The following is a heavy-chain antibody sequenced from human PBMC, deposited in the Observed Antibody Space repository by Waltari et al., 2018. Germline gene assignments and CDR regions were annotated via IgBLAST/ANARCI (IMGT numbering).Heavy chain of an antibody. Sequence: QVQLVESGGGLVKPGGSLRLSCTASGFSFSDYYINWIRPAPGRGLEWLSYMNGVGSAIHYADSVRGRFTISRDNAENSLYLQMNSLRADDTAVYYCARAREHSSNFWNGYSYYFDQWGQGTLVTVSS. CDR1: GFSFSDYY. D-gene: IGHD3-3*01. CDR3: ARAREHSSNFWNGYSYYFDQ. CDR2: MNGVGSAI. J-gene: IGHJ4*02. V-gene: IGHV3-11*01.